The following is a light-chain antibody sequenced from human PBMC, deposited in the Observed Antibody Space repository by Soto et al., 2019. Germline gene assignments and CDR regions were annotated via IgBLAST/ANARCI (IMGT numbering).Light chain of an antibody. CDR3: QQRSKWPIT. CDR1: QSISSW. Sequence: DIQMTQSPSTLSASVGDRVTMTCRASQSISSWLAWYQQKPGKAPKLLIYDASSLESGVPSRFSGSGSGTDFTLTISSLEPEDFAVYYCQQRSKWPITFGQGTRLEIK. CDR2: DAS. J-gene: IGKJ5*01. V-gene: IGKV1-5*01.